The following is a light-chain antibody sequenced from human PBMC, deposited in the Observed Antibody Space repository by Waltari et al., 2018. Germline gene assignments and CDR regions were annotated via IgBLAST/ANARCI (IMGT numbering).Light chain of an antibody. Sequence: QMTQSPSTLSASVGDRVTISCRASQTISSWLAWYQQKPGKAPRLLIYKASTLESGVSSRFSGSGAGTDFTLTINSLQPNDSATYYCQQFHLYPLTFGGGTKVE. CDR2: KAS. CDR1: QTISSW. V-gene: IGKV1-5*03. CDR3: QQFHLYPLT. J-gene: IGKJ4*01.